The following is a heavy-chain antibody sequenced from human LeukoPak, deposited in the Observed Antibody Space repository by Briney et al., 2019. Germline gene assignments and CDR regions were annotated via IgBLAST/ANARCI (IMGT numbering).Heavy chain of an antibody. D-gene: IGHD3-22*01. Sequence: PGGSLRLSCVGSGFTFSSYAMSWVRQAPGKGLEWVSVIYSGGSTYYADSVKGRFTISRDNSKNTLYLQMSSLRAEDTAVYFCARMSVTMIVVVSYFDSWGQGTLVTVSS. V-gene: IGHV3-66*01. CDR3: ARMSVTMIVVVSYFDS. CDR2: IYSGGST. J-gene: IGHJ4*02. CDR1: GFTFSSYA.